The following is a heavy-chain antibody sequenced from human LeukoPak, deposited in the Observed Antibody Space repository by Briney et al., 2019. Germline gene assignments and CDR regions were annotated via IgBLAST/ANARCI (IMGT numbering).Heavy chain of an antibody. CDR2: ISYDGSNK. CDR3: ARDHDILTGYIQRGAFHSYGMDV. Sequence: GGSLRLSCAASGFTFSSYSMNWVRQAPGKGLEWVAVISYDGSNKYYADSVKGRLTISGDNSKNTLYLQMNSLRAEDTAVYYCARDHDILTGYIQRGAFHSYGMDVWGQGTTVTVSS. CDR1: GFTFSSYS. V-gene: IGHV3-30*03. J-gene: IGHJ6*02. D-gene: IGHD3-9*01.